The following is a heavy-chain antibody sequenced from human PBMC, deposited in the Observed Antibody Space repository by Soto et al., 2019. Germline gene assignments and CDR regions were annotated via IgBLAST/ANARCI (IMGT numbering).Heavy chain of an antibody. CDR1: GVSSSSYY. CDR3: ARVWGYYFDY. V-gene: IGHV4-59*01. Sequence: SETLSLTCTVSGVSSSSYYWILIRQPPGKGLEWIGYIYYSGSTNYNPSLKSRVTISVDTSKNQFSLKLSSVTAADTAVYYCARVWGYYFDYWGQGTLVTVSS. D-gene: IGHD3-16*01. J-gene: IGHJ4*02. CDR2: IYYSGST.